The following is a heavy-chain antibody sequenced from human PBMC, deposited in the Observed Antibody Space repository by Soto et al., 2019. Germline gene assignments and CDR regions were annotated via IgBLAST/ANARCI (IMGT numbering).Heavy chain of an antibody. J-gene: IGHJ5*02. CDR3: AGGIAAAGPGDWFDP. D-gene: IGHD6-13*01. CDR2: IIPIFGTA. CDR1: GGTFSSYA. V-gene: IGHV1-69*06. Sequence: SVKVYCKASGGTFSSYAISWVRQAPGQGLEWMGGIIPIFGTANYAQKFQGRVTITADKSTSTAYMELSSLRSEDTAVYYCAGGIAAAGPGDWFDPWGQGTLVTVS.